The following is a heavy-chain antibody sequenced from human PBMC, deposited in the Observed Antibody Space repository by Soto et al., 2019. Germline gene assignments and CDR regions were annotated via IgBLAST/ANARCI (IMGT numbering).Heavy chain of an antibody. J-gene: IGHJ6*02. D-gene: IGHD3-22*01. CDR1: GYSFSGYY. V-gene: IGHV1-2*04. CDR3: ARERYYDSSGYYGMDV. CDR2: INPNSGGT. Sequence: ASVKVACKAAGYSFSGYYRHRVRQAPGQGLEWMGWINPNSGGTNYAQKFQGWVTMTRDTSISTAYMELSRLRSDDTAVYYCARERYYDSSGYYGMDVWGQGTTVTVSS.